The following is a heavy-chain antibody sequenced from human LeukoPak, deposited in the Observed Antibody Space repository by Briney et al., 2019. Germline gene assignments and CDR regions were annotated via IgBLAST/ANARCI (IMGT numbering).Heavy chain of an antibody. Sequence: GGSLRLSCAASGFTFSSYSMNWVRQAPGKGLEWVSSISSSSSYIYYADSVKGRFTISRDNAKNSLYLQMNSLRAEDTAVYYCAREIFWSGYFSNLHFDYWGQGTLVTVSS. CDR1: GFTFSSYS. V-gene: IGHV3-21*01. CDR3: AREIFWSGYFSNLHFDY. J-gene: IGHJ4*02. CDR2: ISSSSSYI. D-gene: IGHD3-3*01.